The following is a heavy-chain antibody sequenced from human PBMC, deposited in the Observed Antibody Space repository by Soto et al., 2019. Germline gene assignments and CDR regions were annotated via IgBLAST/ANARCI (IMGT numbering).Heavy chain of an antibody. CDR2: INYSGST. CDR3: ARASGYYTDIDY. D-gene: IGHD3-3*01. V-gene: IGHV4-39*01. CDR1: GGSISSSSYY. Sequence: QLQLQESGPGLVKPSETLSLTCTVSGGSISSSSYYWGWIRQPPGKGLEWIGSINYSGSTYYNPSLKSRVTISVDTSKNQFSLKLSSVTAADTAVYYCARASGYYTDIDYWGQGTLVTVSS. J-gene: IGHJ4*02.